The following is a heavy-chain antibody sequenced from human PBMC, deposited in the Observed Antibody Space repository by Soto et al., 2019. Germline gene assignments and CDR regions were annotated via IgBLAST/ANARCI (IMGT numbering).Heavy chain of an antibody. J-gene: IGHJ5*02. CDR1: GYTFTSYD. CDR3: ARVPTMVRGVPVVWFDP. CDR2: MNPNSGNT. D-gene: IGHD3-10*01. Sequence: ASVKVSCKASGYTFTSYDINWVRQATGQGLEWMGWMNPNSGNTGYAQKFQGRVTMTRNTSISTAYMELSSLGSEDTAVYYCARVPTMVRGVPVVWFDPWGQGTLVTVSS. V-gene: IGHV1-8*01.